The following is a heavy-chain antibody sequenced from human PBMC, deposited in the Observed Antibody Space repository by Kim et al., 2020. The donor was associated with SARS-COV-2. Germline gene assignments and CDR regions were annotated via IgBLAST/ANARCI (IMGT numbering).Heavy chain of an antibody. Sequence: YVDSVKGRFTISRDDVKKSLYLQMNSLRAEDTAVYYCAREVPGSAADYWGQGTLATVSS. J-gene: IGHJ4*02. V-gene: IGHV3-7*01. D-gene: IGHD3-10*01. CDR3: AREVPGSAADY.